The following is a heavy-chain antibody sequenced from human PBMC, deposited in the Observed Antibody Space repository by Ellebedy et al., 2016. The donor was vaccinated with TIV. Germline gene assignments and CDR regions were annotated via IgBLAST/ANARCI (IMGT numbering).Heavy chain of an antibody. CDR3: ARATACFDY. CDR1: GFTFISYD. J-gene: IGHJ4*02. Sequence: GESLKISCAASGFTFISYDMPWVRQGSGNGLEWGSSIGAADDKDYAGFVKGRVAISRKNATNYVYLQLNNGRVGDTAVYYCARATACFDYWGQGTLVTVSS. V-gene: IGHV3-13*01. CDR2: IGAADDK. D-gene: IGHD1-14*01.